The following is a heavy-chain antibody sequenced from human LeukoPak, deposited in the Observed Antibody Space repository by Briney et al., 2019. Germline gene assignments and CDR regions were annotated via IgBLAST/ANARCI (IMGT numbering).Heavy chain of an antibody. V-gene: IGHV3-7*04. CDR2: INQDGSEK. CDR3: ARGITIAVAGTCIDY. Sequence: GGSLRLSCAASGFTFGSYWMNWVRQAPGKGLEWVTNINQDGSEKYYVDSVKGRFTISRDNAKNSLYLQMNSLRAEDTAVYYCARGITIAVAGTCIDYWGQGTLVTVSS. D-gene: IGHD6-19*01. CDR1: GFTFGSYW. J-gene: IGHJ4*02.